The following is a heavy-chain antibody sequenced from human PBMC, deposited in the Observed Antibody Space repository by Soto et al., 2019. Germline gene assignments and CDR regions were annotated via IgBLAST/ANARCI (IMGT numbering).Heavy chain of an antibody. Sequence: ASVKVSCKASGYTFATYAIHWVRQAPGGGLEWMGWINPATGNTEYSEKFQDRVTLTRDTSATTAYMELRGLRFEDTAVYYCARRYKSARWLETWGQGTLVTVSS. V-gene: IGHV1-3*01. J-gene: IGHJ5*02. CDR2: INPATGNT. CDR3: ARRYKSARWLET. CDR1: GYTFATYA. D-gene: IGHD1-20*01.